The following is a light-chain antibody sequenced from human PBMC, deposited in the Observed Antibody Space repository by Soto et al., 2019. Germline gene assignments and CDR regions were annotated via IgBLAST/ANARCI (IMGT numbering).Light chain of an antibody. J-gene: IGKJ2*01. CDR1: QDINNY. CDR3: QQCDNLPYT. CDR2: DAS. Sequence: DVLMTQSPSSLSASVGDRVTITCQASQDINNYLNWYQQKPGKAPKLLIYDASNLETGVPLRFSGSGSGTEFTFTISILQSEDIATYYCQQCDNLPYTFGQGTKLEMK. V-gene: IGKV1-33*01.